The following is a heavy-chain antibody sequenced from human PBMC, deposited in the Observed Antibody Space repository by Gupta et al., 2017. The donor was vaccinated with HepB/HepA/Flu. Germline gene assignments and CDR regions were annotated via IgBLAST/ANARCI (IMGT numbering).Heavy chain of an antibody. D-gene: IGHD3-10*01. CDR3: ARDKNPSINYDGSGSPSYGMDV. Sequence: QVQLQESGPGLVKPSATLSPTCSVSGGSISSYFWSWIRQPPGKGLEWIGYLDYSGSTNYNPTLKSRVTMSVDTSKKQFSLKLSSVTAADTAVYYCARDKNPSINYDGSGSPSYGMDVWGQGTTVTVSS. CDR1: GGSISSYF. J-gene: IGHJ6*02. V-gene: IGHV4-59*01. CDR2: LDYSGST.